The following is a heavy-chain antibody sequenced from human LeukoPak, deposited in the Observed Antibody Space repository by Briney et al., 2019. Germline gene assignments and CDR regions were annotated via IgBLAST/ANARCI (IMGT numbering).Heavy chain of an antibody. CDR2: INPNSGGT. CDR3: ARVNRGYSGYEFSY. CDR1: GYTFTGYY. V-gene: IGHV1-2*06. J-gene: IGHJ4*02. Sequence: ASVKVSCKASGYTFTGYYMHWVRQAPGQGLEWMGRINPNSGGTNYAQKFQGRVTMTRDTSISTAYVELSRLRSDDTAVYYCARVNRGYSGYEFSYWGQGTLVTVSS. D-gene: IGHD5-12*01.